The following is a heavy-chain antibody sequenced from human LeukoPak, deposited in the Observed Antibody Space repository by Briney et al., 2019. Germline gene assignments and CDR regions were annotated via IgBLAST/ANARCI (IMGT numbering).Heavy chain of an antibody. J-gene: IGHJ6*03. D-gene: IGHD2-15*01. CDR3: ARHTPGGCSGGSCYPWYYYYMDV. V-gene: IGHV5-51*07. CDR1: GYSFTSYW. Sequence: GESLKISXKGSGYSFTSYWIGWVHQMPGKGLEWMGIIYPGDSDTRYSPSFQGQVTISADKSISTAYLQWSSLKASDTAMYYCARHTPGGCSGGSCYPWYYYYMDVWGKGTTVTVSS. CDR2: IYPGDSDT.